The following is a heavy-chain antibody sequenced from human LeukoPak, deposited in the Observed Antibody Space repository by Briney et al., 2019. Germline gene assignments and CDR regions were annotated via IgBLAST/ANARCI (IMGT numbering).Heavy chain of an antibody. Sequence: PGGSLRLSCVASEFIIFSYGMQWVRQPPGKGLVWVARIFSDGSTTSYADSVKGRFTVSRDNAKNTLYLQMDSLRAEDTAVYYCARELPREVTLDSWGQGTLVTVSP. CDR3: ARELPREVTLDS. D-gene: IGHD2-21*02. CDR1: EFIIFSYG. CDR2: IFSDGSTT. J-gene: IGHJ5*01. V-gene: IGHV3-74*01.